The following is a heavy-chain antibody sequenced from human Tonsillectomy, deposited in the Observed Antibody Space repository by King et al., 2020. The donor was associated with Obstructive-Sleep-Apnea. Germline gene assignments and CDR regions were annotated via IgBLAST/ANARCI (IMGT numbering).Heavy chain of an antibody. D-gene: IGHD2-15*01. CDR1: GFSFTTSAVG. J-gene: IGHJ4*02. Sequence: TLKESGPTLVKSTQTLTLTCTFSGFSFTTSAVGVGWIRQPPGKALEWLALIYWDNDNRYSPSLKSRLTITKDTSKRQVVLTMTNMGPVDTATYYCVHSDRILFDYWGQGTLVTVSS. CDR3: VHSDRILFDY. CDR2: IYWDNDN. V-gene: IGHV2-5*02.